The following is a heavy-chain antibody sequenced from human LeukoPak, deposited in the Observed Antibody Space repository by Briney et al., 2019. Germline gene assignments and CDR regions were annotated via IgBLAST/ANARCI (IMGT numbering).Heavy chain of an antibody. Sequence: PGGSLRLSCAASGFTFSDYYMSWIRQAPGKGLEWVSYISSSGSTIYYADSVKGRFTIPRDNAKNSLYLQMNSLRAEDTAVYYCARRGRNYYYYYMDVWGKGATVTVSS. CDR3: ARRGRNYYYYYMDV. V-gene: IGHV3-11*04. CDR2: ISSSGSTI. CDR1: GFTFSDYY. J-gene: IGHJ6*03. D-gene: IGHD1-1*01.